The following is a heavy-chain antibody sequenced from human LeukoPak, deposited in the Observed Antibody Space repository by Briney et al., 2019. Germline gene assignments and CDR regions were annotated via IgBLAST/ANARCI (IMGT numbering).Heavy chain of an antibody. V-gene: IGHV4-59*08. CDR2: ISDIGSI. Sequence: PSETLSLTCTVSGGSISSYYWSWIRQPPGKGLEWIAYISDIGSINYNPSLKSRVTMSLDTSKNQFSLKLSSVTAADTAVYYCAGHHPRNTVDFWGQGTLVTVSS. D-gene: IGHD2-8*02. CDR1: GGSISSYY. J-gene: IGHJ4*02. CDR3: AGHHPRNTVDF.